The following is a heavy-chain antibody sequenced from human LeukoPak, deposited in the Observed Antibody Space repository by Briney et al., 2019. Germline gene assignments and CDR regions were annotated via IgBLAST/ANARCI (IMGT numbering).Heavy chain of an antibody. V-gene: IGHV3-21*01. CDR2: ISSSSYI. D-gene: IGHD4-17*01. J-gene: IGHJ4*02. CDR1: GFTFSSYS. Sequence: PGGSLRLSCAASGFTFSSYSMTWVRQAPGKGLEWVSSISSSSYIYYADSVKGRFTISRDNAKNSLYLQVNSLRAEDTAVYYCARDTAYGDFPLDYWGQGTLVTVSS. CDR3: ARDTAYGDFPLDY.